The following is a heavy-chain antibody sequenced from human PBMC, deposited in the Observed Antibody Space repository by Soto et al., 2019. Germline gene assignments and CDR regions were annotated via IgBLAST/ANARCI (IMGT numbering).Heavy chain of an antibody. V-gene: IGHV1-69*13. CDR1: GGTFSSYA. Sequence: SVKVSCKASGGTFSSYAISWVRQAPGQGLERMGGIIPIFGTANYAQKFQGRVTITADESTSTAYMELSSLRSEDTAVYYCASGDYGGNSDYYYYGMDVWGQGTTVTVSS. CDR3: ASGDYGGNSDYYYYGMDV. J-gene: IGHJ6*02. D-gene: IGHD4-17*01. CDR2: IIPIFGTA.